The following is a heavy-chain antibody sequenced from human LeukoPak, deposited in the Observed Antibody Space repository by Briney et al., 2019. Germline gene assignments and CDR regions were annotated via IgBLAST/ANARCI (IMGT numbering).Heavy chain of an antibody. CDR2: ISSSSTYI. J-gene: IGHJ6*03. V-gene: IGHV3-21*01. CDR1: GFTFSTYS. D-gene: IGHD3-10*01. Sequence: GGSLRLSCAASGFTFSTYSMNWVRQAPGKGLEWVSSISSSSTYIYYADSVQGRFTISRDNAKNSLYLQMNSLRAGDTAVYYCARDNYYGSGSYYLSYYYYMDVWGKGTTVTVSS. CDR3: ARDNYYGSGSYYLSYYYYMDV.